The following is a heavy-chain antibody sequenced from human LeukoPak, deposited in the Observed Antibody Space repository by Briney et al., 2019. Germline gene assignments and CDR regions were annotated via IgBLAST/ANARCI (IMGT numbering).Heavy chain of an antibody. D-gene: IGHD3-10*01. V-gene: IGHV3-7*01. J-gene: IGHJ4*02. CDR3: VRVAKYYYGSETYYFFEH. CDR1: GFTFTTYW. Sequence: GGSLRLSCAASGFTFTTYWMSWVRQPPGKGLQWVANIKQDGTEKYYVDSVKGRFTISRDNAKNSVYLQMNSLRVEDTAIYYCVRVAKYYYGSETYYFFEHWGQGTPVTASS. CDR2: IKQDGTEK.